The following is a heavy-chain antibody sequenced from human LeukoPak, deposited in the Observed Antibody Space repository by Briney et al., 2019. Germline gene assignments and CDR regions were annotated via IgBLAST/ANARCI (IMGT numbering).Heavy chain of an antibody. CDR3: ASGYSSIDY. V-gene: IGHV3-7*01. Sequence: GGSLRLSCAASGFTFSSYCMSWVRQAPGKGLEWVATIKQDGSEKYYVDSVKGRFTISRDNAKNSLYLQMNSLRAEDTAVYYCASGYSSIDYWGQGTLVTVSS. D-gene: IGHD5-18*01. CDR2: IKQDGSEK. J-gene: IGHJ4*02. CDR1: GFTFSSYC.